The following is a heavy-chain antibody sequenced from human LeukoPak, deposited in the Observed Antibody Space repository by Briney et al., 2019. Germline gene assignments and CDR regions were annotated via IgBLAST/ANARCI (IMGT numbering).Heavy chain of an antibody. CDR3: ARVPRHNYYGSGSLDY. CDR2: INPSGGST. Sequence: ASVKVSCKASGYTFTSYYMHWVRQAPGQGLEWMGIINPSGGSTSYAQKFQGRVTMTRDTSTSTVYMGLSSLRSEDTAVYYCARVPRHNYYGSGSLDYWGQGTLVTVSS. CDR1: GYTFTSYY. J-gene: IGHJ4*02. V-gene: IGHV1-46*01. D-gene: IGHD3-10*01.